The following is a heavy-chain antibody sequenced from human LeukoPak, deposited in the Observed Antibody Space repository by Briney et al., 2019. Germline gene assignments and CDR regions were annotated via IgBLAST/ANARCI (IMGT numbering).Heavy chain of an antibody. J-gene: IGHJ4*02. CDR3: ARYDSRGSASTRFDY. D-gene: IGHD3-16*01. CDR1: GYSLGKNYY. Sequence: PSVTLSLTCAVSGYSLGKNYYWGWIRQPPGKGLEWIGRIYGTGSTSYNPSLMNRVTMSVDTSKNHFSLKLTSVTAADTAVYYCARYDSRGSASTRFDYWGQGILVTISS. CDR2: IYGTGST. V-gene: IGHV4-38-2*01.